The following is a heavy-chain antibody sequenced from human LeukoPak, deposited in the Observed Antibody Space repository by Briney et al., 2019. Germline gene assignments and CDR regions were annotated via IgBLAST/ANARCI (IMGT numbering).Heavy chain of an antibody. D-gene: IGHD6-19*01. CDR1: GFTVSSNY. CDR2: IYSGGST. Sequence: GGSLRLSCAASGFTVSSNYMSWVRQAPGKGLEWVSVIYSGGSTYYADSVKGRFTISRDNSKNTLYLQMNSLRAEDTAVYYCARAPAVAGIFFDYWGQGTLVTVSS. CDR3: ARAPAVAGIFFDY. V-gene: IGHV3-53*05. J-gene: IGHJ4*02.